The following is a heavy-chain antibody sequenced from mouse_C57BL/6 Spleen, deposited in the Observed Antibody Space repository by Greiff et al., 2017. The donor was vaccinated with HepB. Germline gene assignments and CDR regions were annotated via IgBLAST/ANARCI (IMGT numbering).Heavy chain of an antibody. CDR2: IHPNSGST. CDR3: ARERGAYYGSSYGGFAY. V-gene: IGHV1-64*01. J-gene: IGHJ3*01. Sequence: QVQLQQPGAELVKPGASVKLSCKASGYTFTSYWMHWAKQRPGQGLEWIGMIHPNSGSTNNNEKFKSKATMTVDKASSTAYMQLSSLTSEDSAVYCCARERGAYYGSSYGGFAYWGQGTLVTVSA. CDR1: GYTFTSYW. D-gene: IGHD1-1*01.